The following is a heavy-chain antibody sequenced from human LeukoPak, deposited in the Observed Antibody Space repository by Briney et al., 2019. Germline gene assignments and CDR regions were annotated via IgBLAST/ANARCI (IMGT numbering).Heavy chain of an antibody. J-gene: IGHJ4*02. CDR3: ARRLTYDSRAYSCLDY. CDR1: GYSLTSYW. V-gene: IGHV5-51*01. D-gene: IGHD3-22*01. CDR2: FFPGDSDT. Sequence: GESLKISCKGSGYSLTSYWIGWARQNPGKGLNWTGIFFPGDSDTRYSPSFQGQVTISADKSISTAYLKWSSLKASDTAMYYCARRLTYDSRAYSCLDYWGQGTLVTVSS.